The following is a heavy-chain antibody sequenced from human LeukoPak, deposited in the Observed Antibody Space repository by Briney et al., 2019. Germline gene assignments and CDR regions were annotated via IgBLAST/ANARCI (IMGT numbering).Heavy chain of an antibody. Sequence: TSSETLSLTCTISGGSISSRGHYWSWIRQHPGRGLEWIGYISYSETTYYNPSLKSRVTISVDTSKNQFSLKLDSVTAADTAVYYCASRYDKYIWGQGTMVTVSS. J-gene: IGHJ3*02. CDR2: ISYSETT. CDR3: ASRYDKYI. CDR1: GGSISSRGHY. V-gene: IGHV4-31*03. D-gene: IGHD3-9*01.